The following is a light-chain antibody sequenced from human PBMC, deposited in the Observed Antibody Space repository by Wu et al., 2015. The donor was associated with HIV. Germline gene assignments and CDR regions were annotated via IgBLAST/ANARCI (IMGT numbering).Light chain of an antibody. V-gene: IGKV1-9*01. CDR3: QRGIT. J-gene: IGKJ5*01. Sequence: DIQLTQSPSFLSASIGDRVTITCRASQAISSYLAWYQQKPGKAPKLLIYAASTLQSGVPSRFSGSGSETEFTLTISSLQPEDFATYFCQRGITFGQGTRLE. CDR2: AAS. CDR1: QAISSY.